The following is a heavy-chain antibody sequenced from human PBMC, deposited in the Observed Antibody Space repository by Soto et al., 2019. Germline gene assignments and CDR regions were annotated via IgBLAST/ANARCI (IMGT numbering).Heavy chain of an antibody. CDR2: ISSSGST. CDR1: GDSIGGVGY. Sequence: QVQLQQSGPGLLKPSQILSLTCTVSGDSIGGVGYWSWIRQFPGRGLERIGCISSSGSTYDNPALNNRISLSLDTSQNHLSLKLLSVTAADTAIYYCARSGVTGIVIPSHWFDPWGQGTLVTVSS. CDR3: ARSGVTGIVIPSHWFDP. D-gene: IGHD2-21*02. J-gene: IGHJ5*02. V-gene: IGHV4-31*03.